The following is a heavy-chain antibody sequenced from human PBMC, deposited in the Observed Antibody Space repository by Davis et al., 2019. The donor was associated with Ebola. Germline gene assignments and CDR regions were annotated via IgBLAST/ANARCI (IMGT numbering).Heavy chain of an antibody. CDR3: AGHSSAAVFGY. CDR1: GGSISSYY. V-gene: IGHV4-59*12. CDR2: IYYSGST. D-gene: IGHD6-13*01. Sequence: SETLSLTCTVSGGSISSYYWSWIRQPPGKGLEWIGYIYYSGSTNYNPSLKSRVTISIDASKNQVSLKLSSVTAADTAVYYCAGHSSAAVFGYWGQGTLVTVSS. J-gene: IGHJ4*02.